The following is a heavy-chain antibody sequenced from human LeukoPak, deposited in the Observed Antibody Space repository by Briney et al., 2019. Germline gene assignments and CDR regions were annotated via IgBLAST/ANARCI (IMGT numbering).Heavy chain of an antibody. Sequence: GGSLRLSCAPSRFSLGNFVMSWVRQAPGRGLEWVATIGKNQYYADSVKGRFTISKDNSKNMMYLQMDSLGVDDTAIYYCAKGSNGDYDNWGQGTLVTVSS. D-gene: IGHD4-17*01. CDR3: AKGSNGDYDN. CDR2: IGKNQ. V-gene: IGHV3-23*01. J-gene: IGHJ4*02. CDR1: RFSLGNFV.